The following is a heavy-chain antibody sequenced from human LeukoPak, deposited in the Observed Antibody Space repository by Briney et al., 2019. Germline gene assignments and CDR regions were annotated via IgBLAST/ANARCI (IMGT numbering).Heavy chain of an antibody. CDR2: IYYSGST. CDR1: GGSISDYY. D-gene: IGHD1-26*01. CDR3: ARGDGMGDRVDFDY. Sequence: TSETLSLTCTVSGGSISDYYWSWIRQPPGKGLEWIGYIYYSGSTNYNPSLKSRVTISVDTSKNQFSLKLSSVTAADTAVYYCARGDGMGDRVDFDYWGQGTLVTVYS. J-gene: IGHJ4*02. V-gene: IGHV4-59*01.